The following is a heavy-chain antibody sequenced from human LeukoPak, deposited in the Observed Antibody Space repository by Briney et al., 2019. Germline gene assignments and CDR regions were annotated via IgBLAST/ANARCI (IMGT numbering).Heavy chain of an antibody. CDR2: ISNSADRT. Sequence: GGSLRLSCAASGFTFSSSGMSWVRQVPGKGLEWVSGISNSADRTYYADHVRGRFTISRDNSKNAVVLQMNSLTVEDSAVYYCAKGTSTMANRPADNWGQGTLVTVSS. CDR3: AKGTSTMANRPADN. J-gene: IGHJ4*02. V-gene: IGHV3-23*01. D-gene: IGHD5/OR15-5a*01. CDR1: GFTFSSSG.